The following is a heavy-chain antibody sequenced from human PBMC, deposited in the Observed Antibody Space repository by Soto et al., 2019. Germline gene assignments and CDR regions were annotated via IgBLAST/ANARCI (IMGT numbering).Heavy chain of an antibody. CDR3: AKSASTGSYSSYYFDY. V-gene: IGHV3-23*01. J-gene: IGHJ4*02. D-gene: IGHD1-26*01. CDR2: ISVSGGST. Sequence: GGSLRLSCAASGFTFSSYDMSWVRQAPGKGLEWVSTISVSGGSTYYADSEKGRFTLSRDNSKNTLYLQMNSLRAEDTAVYYCAKSASTGSYSSYYFDYWGQGTLVTVSS. CDR1: GFTFSSYD.